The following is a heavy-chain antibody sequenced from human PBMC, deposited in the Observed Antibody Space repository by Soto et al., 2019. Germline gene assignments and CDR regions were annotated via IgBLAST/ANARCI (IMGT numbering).Heavy chain of an antibody. Sequence: QLQLQESGPGLVKPSETLSLTCTVSGGSISSSSYYWGWIRQPPGKGLEWIWSIYYSGSTHYNPSLKSRVTISVDTSKHQFSLKLSSVTAADTAVYYCARQADHHYSLRVDYWGQGTLVTVSS. CDR2: IYYSGST. D-gene: IGHD2-15*01. V-gene: IGHV4-39*01. CDR1: GGSISSSSYY. CDR3: ARQADHHYSLRVDY. J-gene: IGHJ4*02.